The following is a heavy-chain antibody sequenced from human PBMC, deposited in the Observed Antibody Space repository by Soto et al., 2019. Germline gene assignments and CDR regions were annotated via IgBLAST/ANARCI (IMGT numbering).Heavy chain of an antibody. D-gene: IGHD3-3*01. CDR1: GFTFSNAW. CDR3: TTDSRYDFWSGYWGMDV. J-gene: IGHJ6*02. V-gene: IGHV3-15*07. Sequence: PGGSLILSCAASGFTFSNAWMNWVRQAPGKGLEWVGRIKSKTDGGTTDYAAPVKGRFTISRDDSKNTLYLQMNSLKTEDTAVYYCTTDSRYDFWSGYWGMDVWGQGTTVTVSS. CDR2: IKSKTDGGTT.